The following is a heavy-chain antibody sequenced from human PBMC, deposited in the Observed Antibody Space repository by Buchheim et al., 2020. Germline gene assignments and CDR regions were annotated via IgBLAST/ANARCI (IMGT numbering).Heavy chain of an antibody. CDR1: GFTFSSYA. J-gene: IGHJ1*01. CDR3: AKDFVVRYYDSSGKEYFQH. Sequence: EVQLLESGGGLAQPGGSLRLSCAASGFTFSSYAMSWVRQAPGKGLEWVSAISGSGGSTYYADSVKGRFTISRDNSKNTLYLQMNSLRAEDTAVYYCAKDFVVRYYDSSGKEYFQHWGQGTL. CDR2: ISGSGGST. D-gene: IGHD3-22*01. V-gene: IGHV3-23*01.